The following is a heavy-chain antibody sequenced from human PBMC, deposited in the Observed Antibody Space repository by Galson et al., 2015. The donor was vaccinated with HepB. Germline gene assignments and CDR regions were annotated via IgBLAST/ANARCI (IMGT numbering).Heavy chain of an antibody. CDR1: GYSFTSYW. V-gene: IGHV5-51*03. CDR2: IYPGDSDT. D-gene: IGHD6-19*01. CDR3: ASRTSSGAKKNYYYYMDV. J-gene: IGHJ6*03. Sequence: QSGAEVKKPGESLKISCKGSGYSFTSYWIGWVRQMPGKGLEWMGIIYPGDSDTRYSPSFQGQVTISADKSISTAYLQWSSLKASDTAMYYCASRTSSGAKKNYYYYMDVWGKGTTVTVSS.